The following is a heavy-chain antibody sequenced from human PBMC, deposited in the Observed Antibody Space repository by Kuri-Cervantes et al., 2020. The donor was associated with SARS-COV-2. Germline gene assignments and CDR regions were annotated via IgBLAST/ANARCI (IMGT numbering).Heavy chain of an antibody. CDR1: GFTFGSYA. J-gene: IGHJ3*02. D-gene: IGHD4-23*01. CDR2: TSYDGSNK. V-gene: IGHV3-30-3*01. Sequence: GESLKISCAASGFTFGSYAMHWVRQAPGKGLEWVAVTSYDGSNKYYADSVKGRFTISRDNSKNTLYLQMNSLRAEDTAVYYCARVGGGNSDAFDIWGQGTMVTVSS. CDR3: ARVGGGNSDAFDI.